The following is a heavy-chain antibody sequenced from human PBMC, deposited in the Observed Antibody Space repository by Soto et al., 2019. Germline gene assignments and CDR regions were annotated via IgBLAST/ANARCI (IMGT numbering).Heavy chain of an antibody. CDR2: ISYTGRT. D-gene: IGHD6-19*01. V-gene: IGHV4-61*03. Sequence: SETLSLTCIVSGDSVTSGSYYWTWLRQPPGKGLEWIGYISYTGRTKYNPSLQSRVTISVDTSKNDFSLNLSSVTAADTAVYFCARGRGRYSSGWSWFDPWGQGILVTVSS. CDR1: GDSVTSGSYY. CDR3: ARGRGRYSSGWSWFDP. J-gene: IGHJ5*02.